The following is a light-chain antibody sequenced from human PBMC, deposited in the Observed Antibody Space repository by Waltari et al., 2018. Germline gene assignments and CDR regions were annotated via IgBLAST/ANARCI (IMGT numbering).Light chain of an antibody. CDR1: SSDVGGYNY. J-gene: IGLJ1*01. CDR2: AVS. Sequence: QSALTQPASVSGSPGQSITISCTGTSSDVGGYNYVSWYQQHPGKAPKLMIYAVSHRPSGVSNRFSGSKSGNTASLTISGLQAEDEADYYCSSYTSSSGVFGTGTKVTVL. CDR3: SSYTSSSGV. V-gene: IGLV2-14*03.